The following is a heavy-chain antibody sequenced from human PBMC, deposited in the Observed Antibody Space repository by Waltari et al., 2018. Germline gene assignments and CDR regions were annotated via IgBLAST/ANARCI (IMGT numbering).Heavy chain of an antibody. CDR1: GFTFSSYA. D-gene: IGHD3-22*01. CDR2: ISGSGGST. J-gene: IGHJ4*02. CDR3: AKDGKRITMIVVVRPIYYFDY. V-gene: IGHV3-23*04. Sequence: EVQLVESGGGLVQPGGSLRLSCAASGFTFSSYAMSWVRQAPGKGLEWVSAISGSGGSTYYADSVKGRFTISRDNSKNTLYLQMNSLRAEDTAVYYCAKDGKRITMIVVVRPIYYFDYWGQGTLVTVSS.